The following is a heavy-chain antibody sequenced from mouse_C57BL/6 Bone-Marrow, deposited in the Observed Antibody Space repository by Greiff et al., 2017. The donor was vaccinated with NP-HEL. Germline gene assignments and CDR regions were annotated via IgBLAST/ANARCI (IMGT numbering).Heavy chain of an antibody. CDR2: IHPNSGST. J-gene: IGHJ1*03. CDR1: GYTFTSYW. V-gene: IGHV1-64*01. CDR3: ALYDGYYVRYFDV. Sequence: QVQLQQPGAELVKPGASVKLSCKASGYTFTSYWMHWVKQRPGQGLEWIGMIHPNSGSTNYNEKFKSKATLTVDKSSSTAYMQLSSLTSEDSAVYYCALYDGYYVRYFDVWGTGTTVTVSS. D-gene: IGHD2-3*01.